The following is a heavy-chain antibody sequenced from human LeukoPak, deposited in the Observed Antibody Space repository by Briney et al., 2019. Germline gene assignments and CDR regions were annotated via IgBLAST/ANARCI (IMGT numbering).Heavy chain of an antibody. D-gene: IGHD3-22*01. CDR2: INHSGST. V-gene: IGHV4-34*01. J-gene: IGHJ4*02. Sequence: PSETLSLTCAVYGGSFSGYYWSWIRQPPGKGLEWIGEINHSGSTNYNPSLKSRVTISVDTSKNQFSLKLSSVTAADTAVYYCAREARESFYDSSVSFDYWGQGTLVTVSS. CDR1: GGSFSGYY. CDR3: AREARESFYDSSVSFDY.